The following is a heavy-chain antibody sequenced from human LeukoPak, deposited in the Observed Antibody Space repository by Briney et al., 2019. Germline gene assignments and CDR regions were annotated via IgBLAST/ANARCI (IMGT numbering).Heavy chain of an antibody. CDR1: GFTFSSYA. CDR3: ARAQQQLVDY. J-gene: IGHJ4*02. V-gene: IGHV3-64*01. Sequence: PGGSVRLSGAASGFTFSSYAMQWVRQAPGKGLEYVSAISSNGGSTYYANSVKGRFTISRDNSKNTLYLQMGSLRAEDMAVYYCARAQQQLVDYWGQGTLVTVSS. D-gene: IGHD6-13*01. CDR2: ISSNGGST.